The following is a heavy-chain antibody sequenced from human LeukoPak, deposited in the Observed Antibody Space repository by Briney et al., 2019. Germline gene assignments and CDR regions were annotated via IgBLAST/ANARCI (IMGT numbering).Heavy chain of an antibody. CDR1: GYTFTGYY. Sequence: ASVKVSCKASGYTFTGYYMHWVRQAPGQGLEWMGWINPNSGGTNYAQEFQGRVTMTRDTSISTAYMELSRLRSDDTAVYYCAREGITGSSSWFWFDPWGQGTLVTVSS. V-gene: IGHV1-2*02. J-gene: IGHJ5*02. CDR2: INPNSGGT. CDR3: AREGITGSSSWFWFDP. D-gene: IGHD6-13*01.